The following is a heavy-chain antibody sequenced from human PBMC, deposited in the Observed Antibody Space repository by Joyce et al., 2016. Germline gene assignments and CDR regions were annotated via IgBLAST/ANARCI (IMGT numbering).Heavy chain of an antibody. V-gene: IGHV3-15*01. Sequence: EVQVEEYGGGLVKPGGSLRLSCAASGFTFNVAGMTWVRQAPVKGLEWVGRMKSKTSGETTEYAATVKGRFTIARDDSKNTVSLQMNGLGAEDTAVYFCAADVAEVGFGELDHWGQGTLVTVSS. CDR1: GFTFNVAG. CDR2: MKSKTSGETT. CDR3: AADVAEVGFGELDH. J-gene: IGHJ4*02. D-gene: IGHD3-10*01.